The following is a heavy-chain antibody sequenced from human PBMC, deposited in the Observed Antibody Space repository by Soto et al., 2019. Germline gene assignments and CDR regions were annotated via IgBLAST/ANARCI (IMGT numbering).Heavy chain of an antibody. Sequence: SLRLSCAASGFTFSSYGMHWVRQAPGKGLEWVAVISYDGSNKYYADSVKGRFTISRDNSKNTLYLQMNSLRAEDTAVYYCAKDSPLRFLEWNLEYWGQGTLVTVSS. CDR3: AKDSPLRFLEWNLEY. CDR1: GFTFSSYG. D-gene: IGHD3-3*01. V-gene: IGHV3-30*18. J-gene: IGHJ4*02. CDR2: ISYDGSNK.